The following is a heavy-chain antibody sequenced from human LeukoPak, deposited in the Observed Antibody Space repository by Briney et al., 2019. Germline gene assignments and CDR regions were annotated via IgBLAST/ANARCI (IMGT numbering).Heavy chain of an antibody. CDR3: ASRRWLSSWFDP. Sequence: PSETLSLTCAVYGGSFSGYYWSWIRQPPGKGLEWIGEINHSGSTNYNPSLKSRVTISVDTSKNQFSLKLSSVTAADTAAYYCASRRWLSSWFDPWGQGTLVTVSS. CDR1: GGSFSGYY. CDR2: INHSGST. J-gene: IGHJ5*02. V-gene: IGHV4-34*01. D-gene: IGHD5-24*01.